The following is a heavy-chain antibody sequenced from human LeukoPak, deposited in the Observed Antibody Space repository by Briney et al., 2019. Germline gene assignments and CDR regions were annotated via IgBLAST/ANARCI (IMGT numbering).Heavy chain of an antibody. CDR3: ASGLWFGDEQFDY. V-gene: IGHV3-23*01. CDR1: GFTFSSSA. J-gene: IGHJ4*02. CDR2: ISGSGDST. Sequence: GGSLRLSCAASGFTFSSSAMSWVRQAPGKGLEWVSSISGSGDSTYYADSVKGRFTISRDNSKNTLYLQMNSLRAEDTAVYYCASGLWFGDEQFDYWGQGTLVTVSS. D-gene: IGHD3-10*01.